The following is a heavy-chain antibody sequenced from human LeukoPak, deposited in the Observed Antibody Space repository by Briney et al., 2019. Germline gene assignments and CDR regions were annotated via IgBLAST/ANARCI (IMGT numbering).Heavy chain of an antibody. V-gene: IGHV4-59*01. CDR3: ASYSYYYDSSGYFDY. CDR1: GGSISSYY. J-gene: IGHJ4*02. CDR2: TYYSGST. Sequence: SETLSLTCTVSGGSISSYYWSWIRQPPGKGLEWIGYTYYSGSTNYNPSLKRRVTISVGTSKNQFSLKLSSVTAADTAVYYCASYSYYYDSSGYFDYWGQGTLVTVSS. D-gene: IGHD3-22*01.